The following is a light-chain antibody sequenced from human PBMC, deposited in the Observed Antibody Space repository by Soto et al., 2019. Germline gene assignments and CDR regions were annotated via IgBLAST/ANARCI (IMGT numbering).Light chain of an antibody. CDR2: AAS. V-gene: IGKV3-20*01. J-gene: IGKJ1*01. Sequence: EIGMTQSQATLSVSPGERATLSCMASQSVSSNLAWYQQKPGQAPRLLIFAASSRATGIPDRFSGSGSGTDFTLTISRLEPGDFAVYYCQQYGSSSWTFGQGTKVDIK. CDR3: QQYGSSSWT. CDR1: QSVSSN.